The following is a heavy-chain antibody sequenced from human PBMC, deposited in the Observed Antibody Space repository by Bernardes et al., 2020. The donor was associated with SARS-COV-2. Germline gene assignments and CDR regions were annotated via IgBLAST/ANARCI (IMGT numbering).Heavy chain of an antibody. J-gene: IGHJ3*02. Sequence: ASVKVSCKVSGYTLTELSMHWVRQAPGKGLEWMGGFAPEDGKTIYAQKFQGRVTMTEDTSTDTAYMEFSYLRSEDTAVYYCATTRIVQGVILTGIGGNLHDAFEIWGQGTMVTVSS. CDR2: FAPEDGKT. CDR1: GYTLTELS. V-gene: IGHV1-24*01. D-gene: IGHD3-10*01. CDR3: ATTRIVQGVILTGIGGNLHDAFEI.